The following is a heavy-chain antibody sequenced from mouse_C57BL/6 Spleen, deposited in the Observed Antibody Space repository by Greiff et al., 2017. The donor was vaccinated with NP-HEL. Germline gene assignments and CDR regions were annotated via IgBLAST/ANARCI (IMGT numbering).Heavy chain of an antibody. J-gene: IGHJ2*01. Sequence: EVQLVESGGGLVKPGGSLKLSCAASGFTFSDYGMHWVRQAPEKGLEWVAYISSGSSTIYYAATVKGRFTISTDNAKNTLFLQRTSLRSEDTAMYYCARRSSGYVNYFDYWGQGTTLTVSS. CDR2: ISSGSSTI. D-gene: IGHD3-2*02. CDR3: ARRSSGYVNYFDY. V-gene: IGHV5-17*01. CDR1: GFTFSDYG.